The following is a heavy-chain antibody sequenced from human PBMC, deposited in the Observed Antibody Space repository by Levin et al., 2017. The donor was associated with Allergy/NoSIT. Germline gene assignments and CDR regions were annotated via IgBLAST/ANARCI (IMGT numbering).Heavy chain of an antibody. CDR1: GFTFSSYA. D-gene: IGHD6-13*01. J-gene: IGHJ6*02. CDR3: ARQYSSSFYYYYYGMDV. Sequence: GGSLRLSCAASGFTFSSYAMHWVRQAPGKGLEWVAVISYDGSNKYYADSVKGRFTISRDNSKNTLYLQMNSLRAEDTAVYYCARQYSSSFYYYYYGMDVWGQGTTVTVSS. CDR2: ISYDGSNK. V-gene: IGHV3-30*04.